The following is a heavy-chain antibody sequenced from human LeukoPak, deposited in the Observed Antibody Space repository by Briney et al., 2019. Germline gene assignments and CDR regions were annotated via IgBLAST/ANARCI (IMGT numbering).Heavy chain of an antibody. CDR2: ISGSGGST. CDR1: GFTCSSYA. D-gene: IGHD3-22*01. CDR3: AKERGGVMIVVVTHLDY. J-gene: IGHJ4*02. V-gene: IGHV3-23*01. Sequence: GGSLRLSRAASGFTCSSYAVSWVRQAPGKGLEWVSAISGSGGSTYYADSVKGRFTISRNNSKNTLYLQMNSLRAEDTAVYYCAKERGGVMIVVVTHLDYWGQGTLVTVSS.